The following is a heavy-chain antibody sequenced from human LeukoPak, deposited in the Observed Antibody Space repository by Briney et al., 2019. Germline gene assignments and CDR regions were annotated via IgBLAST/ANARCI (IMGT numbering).Heavy chain of an antibody. Sequence: PSETLSLTCTVSGGSISSGSYYWSWSRQPAGTGLEWIGRIYTSGSTNYNPSLKSRVTISVDTSKNQFSLKLSSVTAADTAVYYCARGRFLEWLWGQGTLVTVSS. CDR3: ARGRFLEWL. V-gene: IGHV4-61*02. D-gene: IGHD3-3*01. CDR2: IYTSGST. J-gene: IGHJ4*02. CDR1: GGSISSGSYY.